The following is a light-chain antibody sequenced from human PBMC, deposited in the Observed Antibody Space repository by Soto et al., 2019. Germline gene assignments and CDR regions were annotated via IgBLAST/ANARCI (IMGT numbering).Light chain of an antibody. CDR3: EQSYSTPPR. CDR1: QNIRRY. J-gene: IGKJ3*01. Sequence: DTQVTQSPSSLSASVGDRVTITCRASQNIRRYLNWYQQKPGKAPKLLIYAASNLQSGVPSRFSGSGSGTDFTLPISSLHAEDFASYYCEQSYSTPPRVGRGTRVDFK. V-gene: IGKV1-39*01. CDR2: AAS.